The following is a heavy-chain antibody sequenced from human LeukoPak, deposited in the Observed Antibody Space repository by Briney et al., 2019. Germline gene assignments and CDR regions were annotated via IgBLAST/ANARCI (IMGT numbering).Heavy chain of an antibody. J-gene: IGHJ6*02. V-gene: IGHV1-8*01. CDR3: ARGYGDFLSYYYYGMDV. Sequence: ASVKVSCKASGYTFTSYDMNWVRQATGQGLEWMGWMNPNSGNTGYAQKFQGRVTMTRNTSISTAYMELSSLRSEDTAVYYCARGYGDFLSYYYYGMDVWGQGTTVTVSS. CDR2: MNPNSGNT. D-gene: IGHD4-17*01. CDR1: GYTFTSYD.